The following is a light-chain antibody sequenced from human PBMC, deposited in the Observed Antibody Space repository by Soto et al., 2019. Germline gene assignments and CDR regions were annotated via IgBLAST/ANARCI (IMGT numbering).Light chain of an antibody. J-gene: IGKJ4*01. CDR3: QQYAASPT. CDR2: GAS. Sequence: EMGLPQSPCTLSLSGGETATLSGMASQSVSSSYVDWHQQKPGQAPRLPIYGASSRATGSPDRFSGSGSGTDFTLTSSRLETEDFAEYYCQQYAASPTFGGGTKMEIK. CDR1: QSVSSSY. V-gene: IGKV3-20*01.